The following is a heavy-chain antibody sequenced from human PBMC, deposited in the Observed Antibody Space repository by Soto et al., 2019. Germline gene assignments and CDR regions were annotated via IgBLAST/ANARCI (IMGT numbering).Heavy chain of an antibody. CDR2: IIPILGIA. CDR3: ARDNYGDSFDY. J-gene: IGHJ4*02. V-gene: IGHV1-69*08. CDR1: GGTFSSYT. Sequence: QVQLVQSGAEVKKPGSSVKVSCKASGGTFSSYTISWVRQAPGQGLEWMGRIIPILGIANYAQKFRGRVTITADKSTSTAYMELSSLRSEDTAVYYCARDNYGDSFDYWGQGTLVTVSS. D-gene: IGHD4-17*01.